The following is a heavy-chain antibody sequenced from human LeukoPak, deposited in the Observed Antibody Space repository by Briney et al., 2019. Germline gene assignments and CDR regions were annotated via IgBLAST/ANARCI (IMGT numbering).Heavy chain of an antibody. CDR3: ARDLYSNYAYYFDY. CDR1: GFTFSSYG. Sequence: GGSLRLSCAASGFTFSSYGMHWVRQAPGKGLEWVAVISYDGSNKYYADSVKGRFTISRDNSKNTLYLQMNGLRAEDTAVYYCARDLYSNYAYYFDYWGQGTLVTVSS. J-gene: IGHJ4*02. D-gene: IGHD4-11*01. CDR2: ISYDGSNK. V-gene: IGHV3-30*03.